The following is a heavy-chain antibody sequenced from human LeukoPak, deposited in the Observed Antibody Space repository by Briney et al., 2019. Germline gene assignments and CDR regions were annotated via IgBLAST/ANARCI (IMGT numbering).Heavy chain of an antibody. V-gene: IGHV3-11*01. J-gene: IGHJ1*01. CDR3: ARDGHYDILTGYFQD. CDR1: GFTFTDYY. Sequence: GGSLRLSCAASGFTFTDYYMSWIRQAPGKGLEWVSYITNSGTTIYYADSVKGRFTTSRDNAKNSLYLQMNSLRAEDTAVYYCARDGHYDILTGYFQDWGQGTLVTVSS. CDR2: ITNSGTTI. D-gene: IGHD3-9*01.